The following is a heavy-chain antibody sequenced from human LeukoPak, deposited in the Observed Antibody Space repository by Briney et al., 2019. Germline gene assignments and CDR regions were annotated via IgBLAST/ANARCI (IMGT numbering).Heavy chain of an antibody. J-gene: IGHJ4*02. Sequence: PGGSLRLSCAASGFTFSSYWMHWVRQAPGKGLVWVSRINSDGSSPSYADSVKGRFTISRDNAKNTLYLQMNSLRAEDTAVYYCARDPGAVAGTGGGDYWGQGTLVTVSS. D-gene: IGHD6-19*01. CDR3: ARDPGAVAGTGGGDY. CDR1: GFTFSSYW. CDR2: INSDGSSP. V-gene: IGHV3-74*01.